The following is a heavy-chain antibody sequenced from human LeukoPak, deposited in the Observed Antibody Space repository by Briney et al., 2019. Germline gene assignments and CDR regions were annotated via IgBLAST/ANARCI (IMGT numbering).Heavy chain of an antibody. CDR3: ARGGEQLVRNFDY. Sequence: SETLSLTCTVSGVSISSYYWSWIRQPPGKGLEWIGYIYSSGSTNCNPSLKSRVTISVDTSKNQFSLKLSSVTAADTAVYYCARGGEQLVRNFDYWGQETLVTVSS. D-gene: IGHD6-6*01. CDR2: IYSSGST. J-gene: IGHJ4*02. V-gene: IGHV4-59*01. CDR1: GVSISSYY.